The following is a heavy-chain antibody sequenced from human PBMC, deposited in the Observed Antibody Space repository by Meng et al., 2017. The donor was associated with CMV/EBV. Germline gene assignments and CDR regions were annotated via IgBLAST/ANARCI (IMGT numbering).Heavy chain of an antibody. D-gene: IGHD6-13*01. J-gene: IGHJ4*02. CDR1: GGSISSSSYY. V-gene: IGHV4-39*07. Sequence: QQQLQESGPGMWKPSESLSFPCTVSGGSISSSSYYWGWIRQPPGKGLEWIGSIYYSGSTYYNPSLKSRVTISVDTSKNQFSLKLSSVTAADTAVYYCARGGIAAAGLHWGQGTLVTVSS. CDR2: IYYSGST. CDR3: ARGGIAAAGLH.